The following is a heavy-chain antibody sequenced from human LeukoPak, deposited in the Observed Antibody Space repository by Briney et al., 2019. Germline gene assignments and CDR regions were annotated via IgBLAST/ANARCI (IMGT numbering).Heavy chain of an antibody. V-gene: IGHV4-34*01. Sequence: KTSETLSLTCAVYGGSFSGYYWSWIRQPPGKGLEWIGEINHSGSTNYNPSLKSRVTISVDTSKNQFSLKLSSVTAADTAVYYCARDLYSSSSARLYYFDYWGQGTLVTVSS. D-gene: IGHD6-6*01. CDR2: INHSGST. CDR3: ARDLYSSSSARLYYFDY. J-gene: IGHJ4*02. CDR1: GGSFSGYY.